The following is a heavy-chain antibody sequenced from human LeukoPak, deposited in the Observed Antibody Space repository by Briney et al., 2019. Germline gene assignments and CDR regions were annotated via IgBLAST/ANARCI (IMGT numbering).Heavy chain of an antibody. CDR1: GFTFSNYA. V-gene: IGHV3-23*01. J-gene: IGHJ1*01. CDR3: AKDSVGAFAPDEHFQH. CDR2: ISGSGGST. D-gene: IGHD1-26*01. Sequence: PGGSLRLSCAASGFTFSNYAMCWVRQAPGQGLEWVSGISGSGGSTVYADSVQGRLTISRDNSKNTLYLQMNSLRAEDTAVYYCAKDSVGAFAPDEHFQHWGQGTLVTVSS.